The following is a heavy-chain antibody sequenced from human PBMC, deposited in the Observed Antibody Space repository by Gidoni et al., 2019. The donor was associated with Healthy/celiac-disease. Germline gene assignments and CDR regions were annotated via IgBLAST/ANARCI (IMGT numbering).Heavy chain of an antibody. D-gene: IGHD3-9*01. CDR3: ARHIPIDDILTGPGSGFDP. CDR1: GYSFTSYW. J-gene: IGHJ5*02. Sequence: EVQLVQSGAEVKKPGESLKISCKGSGYSFTSYWIGWVRQMPGKGLEWMGIIYPGDSDTRYSPSFQGQVTISADKSISTAYLQWSSLKASDTAMYYCARHIPIDDILTGPGSGFDPWGQGTLVTVSS. V-gene: IGHV5-51*01. CDR2: IYPGDSDT.